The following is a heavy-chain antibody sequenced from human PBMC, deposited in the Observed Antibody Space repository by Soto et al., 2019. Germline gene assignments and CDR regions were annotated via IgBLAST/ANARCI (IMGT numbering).Heavy chain of an antibody. V-gene: IGHV1-69*01. CDR1: GGTFSSYA. Sequence: QVQLVQSGAEVKKPGSSVKVSCKASGGTFSSYAISWVRQAPGQGLEWMGGIIPIFGTANYAQKFQGRVTITADESTSTAYMELSSLRSDDTAVYYCARDLDDYGDYFFAYWGQGTLVTVSS. CDR2: IIPIFGTA. CDR3: ARDLDDYGDYFFAY. D-gene: IGHD4-17*01. J-gene: IGHJ4*02.